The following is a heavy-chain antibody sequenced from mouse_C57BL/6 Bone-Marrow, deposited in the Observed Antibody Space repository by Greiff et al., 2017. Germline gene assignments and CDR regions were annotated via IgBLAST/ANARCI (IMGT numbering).Heavy chain of an antibody. V-gene: IGHV1-9*01. CDR2: ILPGSGST. D-gene: IGHD2-4*01. J-gene: IGHJ3*01. CDR1: GYTFTGYW. CDR3: AREKSDYDLGAWFAY. Sequence: VKLQESGAELMKPGASVKLSCKATGYTFTGYWIEWVKQRPGHGLEWIGEILPGSGSTNYHEKFTGKATFTADTSSNTAYMQLSSLTTEDSAIYYCAREKSDYDLGAWFAYWGQGTLVTVSA.